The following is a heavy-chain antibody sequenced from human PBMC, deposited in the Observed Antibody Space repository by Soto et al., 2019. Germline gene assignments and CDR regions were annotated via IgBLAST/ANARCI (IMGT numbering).Heavy chain of an antibody. CDR3: DKDTRGYTAYWYFDL. D-gene: IGHD3-22*01. Sequence: QVQLMQSGAEVKKPGASVKVSCKASGYSFTSYAISWVRQAPGQGLEWMGWISADNGNTNYAQKCQGRITMXXDXSXXTAYMELRSLRADDTAVYYCDKDTRGYTAYWYFDLWGRGTLVTVSS. J-gene: IGHJ2*01. CDR1: GYSFTSYA. V-gene: IGHV1-18*01. CDR2: ISADNGNT.